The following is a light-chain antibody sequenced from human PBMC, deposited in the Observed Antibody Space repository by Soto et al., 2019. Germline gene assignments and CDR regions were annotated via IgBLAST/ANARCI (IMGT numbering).Light chain of an antibody. Sequence: DIQMTQSPSSLSASVGGRVTMTCRASQDISNFVAWYQQKPGKVPQLLIYAASTLQSGVPSRFSGSGSGTDFTLTISSLQPEDVAIYYCQKYNSAPLTFGGGTKVEIK. CDR1: QDISNF. CDR2: AAS. CDR3: QKYNSAPLT. V-gene: IGKV1-27*01. J-gene: IGKJ4*01.